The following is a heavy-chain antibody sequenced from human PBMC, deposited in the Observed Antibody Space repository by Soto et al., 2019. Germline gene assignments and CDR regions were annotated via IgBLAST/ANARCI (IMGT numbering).Heavy chain of an antibody. CDR3: ARDLGSGYDPGDY. Sequence: QVQLVQSGGEVKKPGSSVKVSCKASGDTFTHHVFNWVRQAPGQGLEWMGGIISLFGTPNYSQSFQGRATITADESTATSYRELSSLRSEDTAVYYCARDLGSGYDPGDYWGQGTLVTVSS. CDR2: IISLFGTP. J-gene: IGHJ4*02. CDR1: GDTFTHHV. D-gene: IGHD5-12*01. V-gene: IGHV1-69*12.